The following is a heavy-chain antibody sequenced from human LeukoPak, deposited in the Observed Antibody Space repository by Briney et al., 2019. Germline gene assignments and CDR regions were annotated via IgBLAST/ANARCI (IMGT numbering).Heavy chain of an antibody. Sequence: PGGSLRLSCAASGFTFSDYYMSWIRQAPGKGLEWVSHISSPGTTTLYADSVKGRFTISRDNAKNSLHLQMNTLRADDTAVYYRATGKVGPYYYYMDVWGKGTTVTVSS. CDR1: GFTFSDYY. D-gene: IGHD1-26*01. V-gene: IGHV3-11*04. CDR2: ISSPGTTT. CDR3: ATGKVGPYYYYMDV. J-gene: IGHJ6*03.